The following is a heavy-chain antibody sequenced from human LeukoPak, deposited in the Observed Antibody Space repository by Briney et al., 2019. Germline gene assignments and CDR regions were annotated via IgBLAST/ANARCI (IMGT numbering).Heavy chain of an antibody. Sequence: PGGALRLSCAACGCTFISCWMHGVRQVPWGGGVGVSRINSGGRSTSYADSVKGRFTISRDNAKNTLYMQMNSLRAEDTAVYYCATPRNDILRGFHYYYGMDVWGQGTTVTVSS. J-gene: IGHJ6*02. CDR3: ATPRNDILRGFHYYYGMDV. D-gene: IGHD3-9*01. CDR1: GCTFISCW. V-gene: IGHV3-74*01. CDR2: INSGGRST.